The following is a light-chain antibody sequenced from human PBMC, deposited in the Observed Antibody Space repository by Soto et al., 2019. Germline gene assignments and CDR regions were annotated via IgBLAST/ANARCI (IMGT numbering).Light chain of an antibody. V-gene: IGLV2-8*01. CDR1: SSDVGGHNY. CDR3: SSYAGSRGGV. J-gene: IGLJ3*02. Sequence: QSALTQPPSASGSPGQSVTISCTGTSSDVGGHNYVSWYQQHPDKAPKLMIYEVSHRPSGVPDRFSGSKSGNTASLTVSGLQAEDEAAYFFSSYAGSRGGVFGGGTKLTVL. CDR2: EVS.